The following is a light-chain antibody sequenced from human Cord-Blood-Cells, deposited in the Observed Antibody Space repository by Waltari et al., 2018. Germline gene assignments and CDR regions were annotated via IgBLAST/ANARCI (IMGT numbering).Light chain of an antibody. V-gene: IGKV1-5*01. CDR1: QSISSW. CDR3: QQYNSYSWT. CDR2: DAS. J-gene: IGKJ1*01. Sequence: DIQMTQSPSTLSESVGDRVTITCRASQSISSWLAWYQQKPGKAPKLLIYDASSLESGVPSRFSGSGSGTEFTLPISILQSDDFATYYCQQYNSYSWTFGQGTKVEIK.